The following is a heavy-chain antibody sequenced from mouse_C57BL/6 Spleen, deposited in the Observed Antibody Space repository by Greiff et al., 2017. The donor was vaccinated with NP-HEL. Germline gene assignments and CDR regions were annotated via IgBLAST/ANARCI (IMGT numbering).Heavy chain of an antibody. CDR1: GYSFTDYN. V-gene: IGHV1-39*01. CDR3: ASSYYSNYVGAMDY. D-gene: IGHD2-5*01. CDR2: INPNYGTT. Sequence: EVQLQQSGPELVKPGASVKISCKASGYSFTDYNMNWVKQSNGKSLEWIGVINPNYGTTSYNQKFKGKATLTVDQSSSTAYMQLNSLTSEDSAVYYCASSYYSNYVGAMDYWGQGTSVTVSS. J-gene: IGHJ4*01.